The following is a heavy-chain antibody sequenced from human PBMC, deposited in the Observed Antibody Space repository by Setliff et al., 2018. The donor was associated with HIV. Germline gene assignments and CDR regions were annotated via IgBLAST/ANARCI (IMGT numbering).Heavy chain of an antibody. CDR2: INSDGSST. J-gene: IGHJ6*02. CDR1: GFTFSSYW. D-gene: IGHD2-8*01. V-gene: IGHV3-74*01. CDR3: ARGGVYAIDYYYGMDV. Sequence: LRLSCAASGFTFSSYWMHWVRQAPGKGLVWVSRINSDGSSTSYADSVKGRFTISRDNAKNTLYLQMNSLRAEDTAVYYCARGGVYAIDYYYGMDVWGQGTTVTVSS.